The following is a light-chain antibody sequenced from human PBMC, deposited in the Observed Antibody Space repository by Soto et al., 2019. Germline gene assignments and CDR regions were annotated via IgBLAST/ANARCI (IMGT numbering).Light chain of an antibody. CDR3: QQRPNFPPVIT. J-gene: IGKJ5*01. CDR2: DAS. Sequence: EIVLTQSPATLSLSPGERATLSCRASQTFSSHLAWYQQKPGQAPRLLIYDASKRATGIPARFSGRGSGTDFTLTISSLEPEDFAVYYCQQRPNFPPVITFGQGTRLEIK. CDR1: QTFSSH. V-gene: IGKV3-11*01.